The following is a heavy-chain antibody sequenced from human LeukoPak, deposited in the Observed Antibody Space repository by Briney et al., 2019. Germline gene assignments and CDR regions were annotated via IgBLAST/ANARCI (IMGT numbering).Heavy chain of an antibody. V-gene: IGHV3-23*01. J-gene: IGHJ3*02. D-gene: IGHD1-1*01. CDR2: ISSTGGTA. Sequence: HPGGPLRLSCAASGFTFSSFGMSWVRQAPGKGLEWVSAISSTGGTAYYADSVKGRFTISRDNSKNTLYLQMNSLRAEDTAIYSCASPLDEATLSAFDIWGQGTMVTVSS. CDR1: GFTFSSFG. CDR3: ASPLDEATLSAFDI.